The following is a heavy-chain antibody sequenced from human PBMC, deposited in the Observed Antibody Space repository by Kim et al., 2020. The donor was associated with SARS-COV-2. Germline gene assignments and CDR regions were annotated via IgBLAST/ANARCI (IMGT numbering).Heavy chain of an antibody. Sequence: ASVKVSCKASGYTFTGYYMHWVRQAPGQGLEWMGWINPNSGGTNYAQKFQGWVTMTRDTSISTAYMELSRLRSDDTAVYYCARIAVAAPYAFDIWGQGTMVTVSS. V-gene: IGHV1-2*04. D-gene: IGHD6-19*01. CDR1: GYTFTGYY. CDR2: INPNSGGT. CDR3: ARIAVAAPYAFDI. J-gene: IGHJ3*02.